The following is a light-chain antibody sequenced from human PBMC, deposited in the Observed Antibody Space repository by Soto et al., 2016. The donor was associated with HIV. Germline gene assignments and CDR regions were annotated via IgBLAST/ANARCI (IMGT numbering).Light chain of an antibody. Sequence: DIQMTQSPPTLSASVGDRVTITCRASQTITKYLNWYQFKPGEAPKLLIFGASSLQSGVPFRFSGSRSGTSFTLTITTLQPEDFATYFCQQSFSAPYTFGQGTKLEV. CDR3: QQSFSAPYT. V-gene: IGKV1-39*01. J-gene: IGKJ2*01. CDR1: QTITKY. CDR2: GAS.